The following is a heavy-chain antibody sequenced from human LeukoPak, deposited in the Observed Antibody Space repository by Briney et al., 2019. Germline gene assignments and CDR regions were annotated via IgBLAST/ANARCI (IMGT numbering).Heavy chain of an antibody. D-gene: IGHD4-23*01. CDR3: AKGTVVTEEYYFDY. CDR1: GFTFSTSA. Sequence: GGSLRLSCAASGFTFSTSAMHWVRQAPGKGLEWVSAISGSGGSTYYADSVKGRFTISRDNSKNTLYLQMNSLRAEDTAVYYCAKGTVVTEEYYFDYWGQGTLVTVSS. V-gene: IGHV3-23*01. CDR2: ISGSGGST. J-gene: IGHJ4*02.